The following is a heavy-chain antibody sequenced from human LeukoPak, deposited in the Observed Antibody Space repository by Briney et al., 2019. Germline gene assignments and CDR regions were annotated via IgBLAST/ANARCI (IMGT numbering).Heavy chain of an antibody. CDR1: GGSISSYY. D-gene: IGHD3-3*01. J-gene: IGHJ4*02. CDR3: ARELRSITIFGVVIIGYYFGY. CDR2: INHSGST. Sequence: PSETLSLTCTVSGGSISSYYWSWIRQPPGKGLEWIGEINHSGSTNYNPSLKSRVTISVDTSKNQFSLKLSSVTAADTAVYYCARELRSITIFGVVIIGYYFGYWGQGTLVTVSS. V-gene: IGHV4-34*01.